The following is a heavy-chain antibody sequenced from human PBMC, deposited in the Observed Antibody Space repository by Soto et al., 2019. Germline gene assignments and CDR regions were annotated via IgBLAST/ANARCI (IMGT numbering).Heavy chain of an antibody. CDR2: IYYSGST. J-gene: IGHJ4*02. D-gene: IGHD5-12*01. V-gene: IGHV4-61*08. Sequence: SQTLSLTWNVSGGSISSGDYYWSWIRQPPGKGLEWIGYIYYSGSTNYNPSLKSRVTISVDTSKNQFSLKLSSVTAADTAVYFCARDRAEEYSGYDFGALFDYWGQGTLVTVSS. CDR3: ARDRAEEYSGYDFGALFDY. CDR1: GGSISSGDYY.